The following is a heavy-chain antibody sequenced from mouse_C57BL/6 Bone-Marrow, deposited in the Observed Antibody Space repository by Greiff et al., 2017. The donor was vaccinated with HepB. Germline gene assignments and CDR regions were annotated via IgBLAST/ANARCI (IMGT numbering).Heavy chain of an antibody. CDR2: IYPRSGNT. CDR3: ARDPHYYGSSPNV. J-gene: IGHJ1*03. V-gene: IGHV1-81*01. D-gene: IGHD1-1*01. Sequence: SGAELARPGASVKLSCKASGYTFTSYGISWVKQRTGQGLEWIGEIYPRSGNTYYNEKFKGKATLTADKSSSTAYMELRSLTSEDSAVYFCARDPHYYGSSPNVWGTGTTVTVSS. CDR1: GYTFTSYG.